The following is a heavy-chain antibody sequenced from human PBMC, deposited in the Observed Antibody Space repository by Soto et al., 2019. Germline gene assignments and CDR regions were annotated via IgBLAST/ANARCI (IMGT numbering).Heavy chain of an antibody. V-gene: IGHV3-30*18. CDR2: ISFDGSKT. CDR1: GFTFSTYD. Sequence: GGSLRLSCEASGFTFSTYDIHWVRQAPGKGLEWVAVISFDGSKTYYVDSVKGRFSISRDNSKNTLYLEMNDLRSEDTALYYCANISYCAIKVSGAPHICGQGTMVTVSS. J-gene: IGHJ3*02. CDR3: ANISYCAIKVSGAPHI. D-gene: IGHD2-2*02.